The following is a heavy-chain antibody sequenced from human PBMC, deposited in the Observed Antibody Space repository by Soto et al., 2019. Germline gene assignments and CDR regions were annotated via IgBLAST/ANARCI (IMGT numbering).Heavy chain of an antibody. Sequence: GGSLGFSCVGSGFSLSGNWVNWVRQAPGKGLEWVANIKQDGGEKYYVDSVKGRFIISRDNARNTLYLQMSFLRVEDTAIYYCAREGPTYNFDHWGQGTPVSVSS. J-gene: IGHJ4*02. CDR1: GFSLSGNW. CDR2: IKQDGGEK. CDR3: AREGPTYNFDH. V-gene: IGHV3-7*01. D-gene: IGHD1-1*01.